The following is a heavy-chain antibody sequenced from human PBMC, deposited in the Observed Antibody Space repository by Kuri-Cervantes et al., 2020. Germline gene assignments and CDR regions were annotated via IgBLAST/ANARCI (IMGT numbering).Heavy chain of an antibody. CDR2: IWYDGSNK. Sequence: GESLKISCAASGFTFSSYGMHWVRQAPGEGLEWVAVIWYDGSNKYYADSVKGRFTISRDNAKNSLYLQMNSLRAEDTAVYYCARDAVARPGEFDYWGQGTLVTVSS. CDR1: GFTFSSYG. CDR3: ARDAVARPGEFDY. V-gene: IGHV3-33*01. J-gene: IGHJ4*02. D-gene: IGHD3-10*01.